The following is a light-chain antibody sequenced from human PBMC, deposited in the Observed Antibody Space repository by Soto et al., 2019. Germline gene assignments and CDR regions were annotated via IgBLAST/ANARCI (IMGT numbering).Light chain of an antibody. CDR3: HQGYNWPRVT. CDR1: QSVSNS. J-gene: IGKJ5*01. CDR2: DVS. V-gene: IGKV3-11*01. Sequence: EIVLTQSPATLSLSPGERVTLSCRASQSVSNSLAWYQQKPGQPPRLLIYDVSNRATGIPARFSGSGSGTDFTLTITSLEPEDFAVYFCHQGYNWPRVTFGQRTRL.